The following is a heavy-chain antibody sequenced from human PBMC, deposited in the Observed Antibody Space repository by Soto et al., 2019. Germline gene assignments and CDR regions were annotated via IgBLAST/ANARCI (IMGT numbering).Heavy chain of an antibody. J-gene: IGHJ3*02. Sequence: SQTLSLTCAISGDSVSSNSAAWNWIRHSPSSGLEWLGRTYYRSKWYNDYAVSVKSRITINPDTSKNQFSLQLNSVTPEDTAVYYCARDGSAYYYGSGSQDAFDIWGQGTMVTVSS. CDR3: ARDGSAYYYGSGSQDAFDI. CDR2: TYYRSKWYN. D-gene: IGHD3-10*01. V-gene: IGHV6-1*01. CDR1: GDSVSSNSAA.